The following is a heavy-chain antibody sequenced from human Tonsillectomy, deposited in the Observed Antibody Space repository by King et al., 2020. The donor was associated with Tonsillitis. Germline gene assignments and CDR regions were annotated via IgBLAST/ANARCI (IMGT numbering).Heavy chain of an antibody. CDR3: ARGTTTVVTPRFWYFDL. D-gene: IGHD4-23*01. Sequence: TLQESGPVLVKPTETLTLTCTVSGFSLSNARMGVSWIRQPPGKALEWLAHIFSNDEKSYSTSLKSRLTISKDTSKSQVVLTMTNMDPVDTATYYCARGTTTVVTPRFWYFDLWAVAPWSLSPQ. CDR2: IFSNDEK. J-gene: IGHJ2*01. CDR1: GFSLSNARMG. V-gene: IGHV2-26*01.